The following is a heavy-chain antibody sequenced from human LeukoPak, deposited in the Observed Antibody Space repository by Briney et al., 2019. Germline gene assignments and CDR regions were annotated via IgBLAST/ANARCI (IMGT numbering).Heavy chain of an antibody. V-gene: IGHV3-30-3*01. Sequence: GGSLRLSCAASGFTLSSYAMHWVRLAPGKGLEWVAVISYDGSNKYYADSVKGRFTISRDNSKNTLYLQMNSLRAEDTAVYYCARDPSGDYGDYYFDYWGQGTLVTVSS. J-gene: IGHJ4*02. D-gene: IGHD4-17*01. CDR2: ISYDGSNK. CDR3: ARDPSGDYGDYYFDY. CDR1: GFTLSSYA.